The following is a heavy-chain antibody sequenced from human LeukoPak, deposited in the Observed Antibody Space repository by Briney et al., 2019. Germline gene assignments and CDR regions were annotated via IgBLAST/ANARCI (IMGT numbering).Heavy chain of an antibody. D-gene: IGHD5-12*01. Sequence: ASVKVSCKASGYTFTGYYMHWVRQAPGQGLEWMGWINPNSGGTNYAQKFQGRVTMTRDTSISTAYMELSRLRSDDTAVYYCANLEGYSGHEGYWGQGTLVTVSS. J-gene: IGHJ4*02. CDR1: GYTFTGYY. CDR2: INPNSGGT. CDR3: ANLEGYSGHEGY. V-gene: IGHV1-2*02.